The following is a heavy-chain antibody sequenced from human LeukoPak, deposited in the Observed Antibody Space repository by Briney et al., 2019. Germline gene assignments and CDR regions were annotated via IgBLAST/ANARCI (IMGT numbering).Heavy chain of an antibody. D-gene: IGHD2-2*02. CDR2: IYPGDSDT. J-gene: IGHJ4*02. CDR1: GYSFTSYW. Sequence: PGEPLKISCKGSGYSFTSYWIGWVRQMPGKGLEFMGIIYPGDSDTRYSPSFQGQVTISVDKSINTAHLQWSGLQASDNAIYFCARSQGLYGAADYWGQGTLV. V-gene: IGHV5-51*01. CDR3: ARSQGLYGAADY.